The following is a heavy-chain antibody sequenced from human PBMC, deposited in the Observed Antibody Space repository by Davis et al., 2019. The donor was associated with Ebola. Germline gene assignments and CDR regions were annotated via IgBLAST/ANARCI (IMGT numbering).Heavy chain of an antibody. D-gene: IGHD6-19*01. CDR3: AKDQDQQWLVGVVDY. J-gene: IGHJ4*02. Sequence: PGGSLRLSCAASGLTFSNYAMSWVRQAPGKGLEWVSAISGSGGSTYYADSVKGRFTISRDNSKNTLYLQMNSLRAEDTAVYYCAKDQDQQWLVGVVDYWGQGTLVTVSS. CDR1: GLTFSNYA. CDR2: ISGSGGST. V-gene: IGHV3-23*01.